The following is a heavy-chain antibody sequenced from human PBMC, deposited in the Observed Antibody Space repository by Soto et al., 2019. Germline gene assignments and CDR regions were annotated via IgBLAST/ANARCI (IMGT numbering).Heavy chain of an antibody. Sequence: GGSLKISCKGSWYSFSRYWIGWVRQMPGKGLEWMGIIYPGDSDTRYSPSFQGQVTISADKSISTAYLQWSSLKASDTAMYYCAIMEQWLAHTDQHWGQGTLVTVSS. CDR3: AIMEQWLAHTDQH. J-gene: IGHJ1*01. V-gene: IGHV5-51*01. CDR1: WYSFSRYW. D-gene: IGHD6-19*01. CDR2: IYPGDSDT.